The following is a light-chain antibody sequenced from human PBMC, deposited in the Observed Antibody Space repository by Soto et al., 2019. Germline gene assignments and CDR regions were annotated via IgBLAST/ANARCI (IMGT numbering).Light chain of an antibody. V-gene: IGKV3-20*01. Sequence: EIVMTQSPATVPASPGERVTLSFRASQSVNSDLAWYQQKPGQAPRLLXXGASSRATGIPDRFSGSGSGTDFTLTISRLEPEDFALYYCQQYGSSPPRLTFGGGTKVDIK. CDR3: QQYGSSPPRLT. CDR2: GAS. J-gene: IGKJ4*01. CDR1: QSVNSD.